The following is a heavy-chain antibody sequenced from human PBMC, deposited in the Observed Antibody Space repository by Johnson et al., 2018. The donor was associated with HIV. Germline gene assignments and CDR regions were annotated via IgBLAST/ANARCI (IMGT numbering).Heavy chain of an antibody. Sequence: MHWVRQAPGKGLEWVAVISYDGSNKYYADSVKGRFTISRDNSKNTLYLQMNSLRAEDTAVYYCAKAGQMVAATSAFDIWGQGTMVTVSS. CDR2: ISYDGSNK. D-gene: IGHD2-15*01. J-gene: IGHJ3*02. V-gene: IGHV3-30*18. CDR3: AKAGQMVAATSAFDI.